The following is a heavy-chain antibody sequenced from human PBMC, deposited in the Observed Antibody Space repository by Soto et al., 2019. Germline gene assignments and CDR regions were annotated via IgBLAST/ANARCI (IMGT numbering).Heavy chain of an antibody. D-gene: IGHD1-1*01. CDR3: AREGLQPSLFDY. Sequence: QVQVVQSGAEVKKPGSSVKVSCKASGGTFSSYAISWVRQAPGQGLEWMGGIIPIFGTANYAQKFQGRVTITADKSTSTAYMELCSLRSEDTAVYYCAREGLQPSLFDYWGQGTLVTVSS. V-gene: IGHV1-69*06. J-gene: IGHJ4*02. CDR1: GGTFSSYA. CDR2: IIPIFGTA.